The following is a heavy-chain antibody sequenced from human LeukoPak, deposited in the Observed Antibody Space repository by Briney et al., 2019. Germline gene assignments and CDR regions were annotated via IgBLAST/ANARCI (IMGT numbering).Heavy chain of an antibody. CDR3: ARHPRNYDYVWGSYRLYYFDF. CDR2: MYYIGST. Sequence: SETLSLTCTVSGGSISSTNFYWGWIRQPPGKGLEWIGSMYYIGSTYYNPSLKSRVTVSVDTSKNQFSLMLTSVTAADTAMYYCARHPRNYDYVWGSYRLYYFDFWGQGTLVTVSS. V-gene: IGHV4-39*01. J-gene: IGHJ4*02. CDR1: GGSISSTNFY. D-gene: IGHD3-16*02.